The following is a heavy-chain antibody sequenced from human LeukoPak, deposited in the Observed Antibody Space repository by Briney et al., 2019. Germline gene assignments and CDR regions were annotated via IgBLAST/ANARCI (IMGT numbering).Heavy chain of an antibody. V-gene: IGHV4-61*02. CDR2: IYTSGST. J-gene: IGHJ4*02. Sequence: SQTLSLTCTVSGGSISSGSYYWRWIRQPAGKGLEWIGRIYTSGSTNYNPSLKSRVTISVDTSKNQFSLKLSSVTAADTDVYYCARDSGRGPSAPSFDYWGQGTLVTVSS. CDR1: GGSISSGSYY. CDR3: ARDSGRGPSAPSFDY. D-gene: IGHD3-10*01.